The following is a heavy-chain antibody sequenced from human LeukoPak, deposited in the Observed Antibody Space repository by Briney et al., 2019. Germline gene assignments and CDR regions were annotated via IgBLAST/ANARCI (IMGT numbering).Heavy chain of an antibody. CDR1: GGSISSGSYY. CDR2: IYYSGST. J-gene: IGHJ4*02. CDR3: ARHLTYYYDSSGYAASHNFDY. Sequence: PSETLSLTCTVSGGSISSGSYYWSWIRQPPGKGLEWIGSIYYSGSTYYNPSLKSRVTISVDTSKNQFSLKLSSVTAADTAVYYCARHLTYYYDSSGYAASHNFDYWGQGTLVTVSS. D-gene: IGHD3-22*01. V-gene: IGHV4-39*01.